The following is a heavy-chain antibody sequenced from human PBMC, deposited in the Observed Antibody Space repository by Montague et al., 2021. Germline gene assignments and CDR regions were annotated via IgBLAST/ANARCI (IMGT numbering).Heavy chain of an antibody. V-gene: IGHV4-4*07. CDR1: GDSISSYEYY. J-gene: IGHJ3*02. CDR2: VYKRGDT. CDR3: ARDSPAVEPWVGEHKGAFDI. D-gene: IGHD3-10*01. Sequence: SETLSLTCSVSGDSISSYEYYWTWIRQPAGRGLEWIGRVYKRGDTNTNPSLRSRLTLSVDTSKNHFSLTLTSVTAADTAVYFCARDSPAVEPWVGEHKGAFDIWGQGTMVTVSS.